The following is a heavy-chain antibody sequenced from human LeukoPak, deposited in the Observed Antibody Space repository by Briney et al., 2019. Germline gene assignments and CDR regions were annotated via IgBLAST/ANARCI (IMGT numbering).Heavy chain of an antibody. CDR1: GFTFSSYG. J-gene: IGHJ4*02. V-gene: IGHV3-23*01. Sequence: PGGSLRLSCAASGFTFSSYGMSWVRQAPGKGLEWVSAISGSGGSTYYADSVKGRFTISRDNCKNTLYLQMNSLRAEDTAVYYCARVVPPTDYGSGSYFWDPYYFDYWGQGTLVTVSS. CDR2: ISGSGGST. D-gene: IGHD3-10*01. CDR3: ARVVPPTDYGSGSYFWDPYYFDY.